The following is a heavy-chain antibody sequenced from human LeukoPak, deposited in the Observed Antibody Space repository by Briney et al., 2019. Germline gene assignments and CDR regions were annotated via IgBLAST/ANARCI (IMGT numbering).Heavy chain of an antibody. CDR2: IYYSGRT. CDR1: GGSINSYY. CDR3: ARSIAVAGNDAFDI. V-gene: IGHV4-59*01. Sequence: SETLSLTCTVSGGSINSYYWSWIRQPPGKGLEWIGYIYYSGRTNYNPSLKSRVNISVDTSKNQFSLKLTSVTAADTAVYYCARSIAVAGNDAFDIWGRGTMVTVSS. D-gene: IGHD6-19*01. J-gene: IGHJ3*02.